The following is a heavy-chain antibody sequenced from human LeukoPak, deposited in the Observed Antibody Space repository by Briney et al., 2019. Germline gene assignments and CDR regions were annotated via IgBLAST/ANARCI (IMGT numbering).Heavy chain of an antibody. CDR1: GFTFSSYA. CDR2: ISGSGAGS. J-gene: IGHJ4*02. V-gene: IGHV3-23*01. Sequence: GGSLRLSCAASGFTFSSYAMSWVRQAPGKGLEWVSVISGSGAGSYYADSVKGRVTVSGDNSKNTVFLQMNSLRAEDTAVYYCAKHPEFSSSSQYFDFWGQGTLVTVSS. CDR3: AKHPEFSSSSQYFDF. D-gene: IGHD6-6*01.